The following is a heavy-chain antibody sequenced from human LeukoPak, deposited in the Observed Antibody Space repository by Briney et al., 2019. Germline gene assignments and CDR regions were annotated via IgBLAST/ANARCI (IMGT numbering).Heavy chain of an antibody. CDR2: INHSGST. CDR3: ARGFFVRENPGSWFDP. CDR1: GGSFSGYS. D-gene: IGHD3-10*02. Sequence: SETLSLTCAVYGGSFSGYSWNWIRQPPGKGLEWIGEINHSGSTNYNPSLKSRVTISVDTSKNQFSLRLTSVTAADTAVYYCARGFFVRENPGSWFDPWGQGTLVTVSP. V-gene: IGHV4-34*01. J-gene: IGHJ5*02.